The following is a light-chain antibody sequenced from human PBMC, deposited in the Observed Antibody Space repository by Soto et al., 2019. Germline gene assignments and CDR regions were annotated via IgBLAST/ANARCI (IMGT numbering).Light chain of an antibody. CDR3: SSYASTATYV. CDR1: SSDIGRYNH. V-gene: IGLV2-14*03. CDR2: DVT. J-gene: IGLJ1*01. Sequence: QSALTQPASVSGSPGQSITMSCTGTSSDIGRYNHVSWYQHHPGKAPKVMIYDVTNRPSGVSHRFSGSKSGNTASLTISGLQAEDEADYYCSSYASTATYVFGTGTKLTVL.